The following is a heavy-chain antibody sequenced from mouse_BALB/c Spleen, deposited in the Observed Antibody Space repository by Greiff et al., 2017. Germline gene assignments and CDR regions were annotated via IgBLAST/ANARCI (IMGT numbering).Heavy chain of an antibody. CDR1: GYTFTDYA. CDR3: ARLGPQGGYDDDGGAWFAD. V-gene: IGHV1S137*01. Sequence: QVHVKQSGAELVRPGVSVKISCKGSGYTFTDYAMHWVKQSHAKSLEWIGVISTYYGDASYNQKFKGKATMTVDKSSSTAYMELARLTSEDSAIYYCARLGPQGGYDDDGGAWFADWGQGTLVTVSA. J-gene: IGHJ3*01. CDR2: ISTYYGDA. D-gene: IGHD2-4*01.